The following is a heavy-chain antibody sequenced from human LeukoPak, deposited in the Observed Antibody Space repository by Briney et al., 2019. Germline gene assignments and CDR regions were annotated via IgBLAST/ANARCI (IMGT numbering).Heavy chain of an antibody. Sequence: ASVKVSCKASGYAFTNYDINWVRQATGQGLEWMGWMNPNSGNTGYAQKFQGRVTMTRNTSISTAYMELSSLRSEDTAVYYCARGGVGKVYSSSWNDYWGQGTLVTVSS. CDR3: ARGGVGKVYSSSWNDY. D-gene: IGHD6-6*01. V-gene: IGHV1-8*01. CDR2: MNPNSGNT. CDR1: GYAFTNYD. J-gene: IGHJ4*02.